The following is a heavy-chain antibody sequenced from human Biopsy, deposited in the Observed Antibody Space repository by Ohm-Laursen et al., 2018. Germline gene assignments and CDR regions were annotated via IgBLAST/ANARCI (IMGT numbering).Heavy chain of an antibody. J-gene: IGHJ1*01. CDR3: AHVFEGYFQH. Sequence: ATQTLTLTCTFSGFSLSTSGMCVSWIRQPPGKALEWLARIDWDDDKYYITSLKTRLTISRDTSKNQVVLTVTNMDPVDTATYYCAHVFEGYFQHWGQGTLVTVSS. CDR1: GFSLSTSGMC. CDR2: IDWDDDK. V-gene: IGHV2-70*12.